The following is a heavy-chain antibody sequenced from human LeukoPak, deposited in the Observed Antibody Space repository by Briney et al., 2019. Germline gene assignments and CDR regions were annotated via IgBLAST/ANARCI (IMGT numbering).Heavy chain of an antibody. CDR2: VYHSGIT. V-gene: IGHV4-39*07. Sequence: SETLSLTCTVSGGSITNTNYYWAWIRQPPGEGLEWIGSVYHSGITYYTPSLKSRVSISVDTSKNQFSLKLSSVTAADTAVYYCARDRRFWSGYYTPFDYWGQGTLVTVSS. CDR3: ARDRRFWSGYYTPFDY. D-gene: IGHD3-3*01. J-gene: IGHJ4*02. CDR1: GGSITNTNYY.